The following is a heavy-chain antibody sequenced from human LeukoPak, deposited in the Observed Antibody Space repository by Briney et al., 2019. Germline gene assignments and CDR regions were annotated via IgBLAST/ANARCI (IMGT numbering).Heavy chain of an antibody. D-gene: IGHD2-2*01. CDR1: RFTFSNFW. V-gene: IGHV3-74*01. CDR2: LNSDGSST. Sequence: GSLRLSCAASRFTFSNFWVHWVRQAPGKGLVWVSRLNSDGSSTVYADSVKGRFTISRDNAKNTLYLQMNSLRAEDTAVYYCARSPYCSSTSCYHFDYWGQGTLVTVSS. CDR3: ARSPYCSSTSCYHFDY. J-gene: IGHJ4*02.